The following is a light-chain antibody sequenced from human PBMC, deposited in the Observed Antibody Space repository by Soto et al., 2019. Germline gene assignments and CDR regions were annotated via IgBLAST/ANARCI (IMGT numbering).Light chain of an antibody. CDR1: QNVNKW. J-gene: IGKJ1*01. Sequence: DIQMTQSPSNLSASVGDRVIITCRASQNVNKWLAWFQQKPGKVPKLLIFDASTLQTGVPSRFGGGGSGTEFTLTISGLQPDDFATYYCQQYETFSGTFGPGTKVDIK. V-gene: IGKV1-5*01. CDR3: QQYETFSGT. CDR2: DAS.